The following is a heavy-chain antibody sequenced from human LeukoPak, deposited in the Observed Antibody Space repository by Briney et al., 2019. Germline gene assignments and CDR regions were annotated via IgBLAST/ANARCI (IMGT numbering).Heavy chain of an antibody. CDR2: IYYSGNT. V-gene: IGHV4-59*13. CDR1: GGSISNKY. Sequence: TSETLSLTGSVSGGSISNKYRSWIRQPPGKGREGIGSIYYSGNTNYNPSLKSRVTILVDTSKNQVSLKLSSVSAADTAVYFCARDWGVGGRPGYMDVWGKGTTVTVSS. D-gene: IGHD6-6*01. CDR3: ARDWGVGGRPGYMDV. J-gene: IGHJ6*03.